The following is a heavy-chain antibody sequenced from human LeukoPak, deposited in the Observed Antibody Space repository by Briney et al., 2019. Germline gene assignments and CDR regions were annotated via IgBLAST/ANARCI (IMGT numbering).Heavy chain of an antibody. CDR3: TSDRAGTQSWVEFDL. CDR1: GFSVISTY. Sequence: GGSLRHSCAASGFSVISTYMSWVRQAPGKGLEWVSLIYTSGSTFYADSVMGRFTISRDNSKNTLFLQMNSLRAEDSAVYYCTSDRAGTQSWVEFDLWGQGTLVAVSS. J-gene: IGHJ5*02. CDR2: IYTSGST. V-gene: IGHV3-66*02. D-gene: IGHD3-10*01.